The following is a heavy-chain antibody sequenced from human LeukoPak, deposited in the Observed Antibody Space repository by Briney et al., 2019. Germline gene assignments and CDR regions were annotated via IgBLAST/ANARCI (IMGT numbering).Heavy chain of an antibody. CDR2: IRSKAYGGAI. V-gene: IGHV3-49*04. Sequence: PGGSLRLSCAASAFSLSAYNMSWVRQAPGKGLEWVGFIRSKAYGGAIEYAASVKGRFIISRDESKGIVYLQMNSLKTEDTAVYYCTRDYYGSPDYWGQGTLVTVSS. D-gene: IGHD3-10*01. CDR1: AFSLSAYN. J-gene: IGHJ4*02. CDR3: TRDYYGSPDY.